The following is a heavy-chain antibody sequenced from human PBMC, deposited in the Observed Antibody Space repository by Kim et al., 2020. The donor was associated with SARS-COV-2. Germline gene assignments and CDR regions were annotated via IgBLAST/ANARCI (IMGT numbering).Heavy chain of an antibody. V-gene: IGHV3-7*01. CDR1: GFTFSSYW. CDR3: ASDGDQYSSGKDAFDI. J-gene: IGHJ3*02. CDR2: IKQDGNQK. D-gene: IGHD6-19*01. Sequence: GGSLRLSCAASGFTFSSYWMTWVRQAPGKGLEWVANIKQDGNQKYYVDSVKGRFTISRDNAKNSLYLQMDSLRAEATAVYYCASDGDQYSSGKDAFDICGQGTMVTVSS.